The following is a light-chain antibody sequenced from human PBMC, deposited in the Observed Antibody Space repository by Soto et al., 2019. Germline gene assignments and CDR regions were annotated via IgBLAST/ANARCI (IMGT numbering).Light chain of an antibody. V-gene: IGKV1-17*01. J-gene: IGKJ2*02. CDR2: AAS. Sequence: DIQMTQSPSSLSASVGDRVTITCRASQGIRNDVGWYQQKAGKAPKRLISAASNLQRGVPSRFSGSGSGTEFTLTSSSLQPEDCATYYWLQHNSYPRTFGQGTRLEIK. CDR1: QGIRND. CDR3: LQHNSYPRT.